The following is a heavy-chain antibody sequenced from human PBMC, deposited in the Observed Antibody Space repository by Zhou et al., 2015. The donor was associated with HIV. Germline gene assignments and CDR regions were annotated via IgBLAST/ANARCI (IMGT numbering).Heavy chain of an antibody. D-gene: IGHD3-22*01. J-gene: IGHJ4*02. CDR3: AIVGYYDSSGYYSPFGN. CDR1: GGSFSNYA. V-gene: IGHV1-69*01. CDR2: IIPFFAAT. Sequence: QVQLVQSGAEVQKPGSSVRVSCQASGGSFSNYAIIWVRQARGQGLEWMGGIIPFFAATNYASKFQGRVTITADEPTATAYMEMKGLTSEDTAMYYCAIVGYYDSSGYYSPFGNWGQGTLVTVSS.